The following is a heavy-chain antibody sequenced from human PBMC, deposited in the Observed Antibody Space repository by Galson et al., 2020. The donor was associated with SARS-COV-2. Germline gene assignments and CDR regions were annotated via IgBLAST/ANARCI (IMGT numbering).Heavy chain of an antibody. Sequence: GESLKISCVASGFSFSDYAMNWVRQAPGKGLEWVSVISGSGGGTHYTDSVRGRLIISRDNSRNTVYLQMNSLRAEDTALYYCAKDRYYDILTAHYYYGMDVWGQGTTVTVSS. J-gene: IGHJ6*02. CDR1: GFSFSDYA. CDR3: AKDRYYDILTAHYYYGMDV. CDR2: ISGSGGGT. V-gene: IGHV3-23*01. D-gene: IGHD3-9*01.